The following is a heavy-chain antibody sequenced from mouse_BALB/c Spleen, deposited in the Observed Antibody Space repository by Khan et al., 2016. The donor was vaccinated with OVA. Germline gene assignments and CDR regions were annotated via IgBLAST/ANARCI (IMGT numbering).Heavy chain of an antibody. Sequence: VQLQQSGTVLARPGASVKMSCKASGYTFTNYWMHWVKQRPGQGLEWIGTIYPGNSDTNYNQKFKGKAKLTAVTATSTAYMDLSSLTFEDSAVYYCARNGFVNYEIWDYWGQGTTLTVSS. CDR1: GYTFTNYW. J-gene: IGHJ2*01. V-gene: IGHV1-5*01. D-gene: IGHD2-1*01. CDR2: IYPGNSDT. CDR3: ARNGFVNYEIWDY.